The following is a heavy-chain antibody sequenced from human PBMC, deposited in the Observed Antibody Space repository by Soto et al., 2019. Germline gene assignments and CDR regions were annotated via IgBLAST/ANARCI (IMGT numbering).Heavy chain of an antibody. J-gene: IGHJ4*02. D-gene: IGHD3-22*01. CDR2: IYHSGST. CDR1: GGSISSSNW. Sequence: PSETLSLTCAVSGGSISSSNWWSWVRQPPGKGLEWIGEIYHSGSTNYNPSLKSRVTISVDKSKNLFSLKLSSVTAADTAVYYCARANYYDSSGYYFDYWGQGTLVTVSS. V-gene: IGHV4-4*02. CDR3: ARANYYDSSGYYFDY.